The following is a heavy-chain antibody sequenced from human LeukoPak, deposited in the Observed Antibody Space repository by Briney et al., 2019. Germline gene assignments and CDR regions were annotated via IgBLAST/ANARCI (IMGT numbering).Heavy chain of an antibody. CDR2: INHSGST. J-gene: IGHJ5*02. V-gene: IGHV4-34*01. CDR1: GGSFSGYY. D-gene: IGHD2-2*01. CDR3: ARGAVVPAATHNWFDP. Sequence: SETLSLTCAVYGGSFSGYYWSWIRQPPGKGLEWIGEINHSGSTNYNPSLKGRVTISVDTSKNQFSLKLSSVTAADTAVYYCARGAVVPAATHNWFDPWGQGTLVTVSS.